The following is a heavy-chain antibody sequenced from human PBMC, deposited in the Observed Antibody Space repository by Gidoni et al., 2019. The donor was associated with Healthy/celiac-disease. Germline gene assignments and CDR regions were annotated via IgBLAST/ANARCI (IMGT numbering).Heavy chain of an antibody. V-gene: IGHV3-23*01. CDR1: GFTFSSYA. J-gene: IGHJ6*03. Sequence: EVQLLESGGGLVQPGGSLRLSCAASGFTFSSYAVSWVRQAPGKGLEWVSAISGSGGSTYYADSVKGRFTISRDNSKNTLYLQMNSLRAEDTAVYYCAKDPIAASREYYYYYMDVWGKGTTVTVSS. CDR3: AKDPIAASREYYYYYMDV. CDR2: ISGSGGST. D-gene: IGHD6-13*01.